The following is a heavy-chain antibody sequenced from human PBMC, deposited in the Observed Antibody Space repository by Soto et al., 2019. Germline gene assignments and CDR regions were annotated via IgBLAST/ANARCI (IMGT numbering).Heavy chain of an antibody. V-gene: IGHV4-34*01. CDR3: ASAPTLSGVTTSDY. Sequence: QVQLQQWGAGLLKPSETLSLTCAVYGGSFSGYYWSWIRQPPGKGLEWIGEINHSGSTNYNPSLKSRVTISVDTSKNQFSLKLSSVTAADTAVYYCASAPTLSGVTTSDYWGQGTLVTVPS. D-gene: IGHD4-17*01. CDR2: INHSGST. J-gene: IGHJ4*02. CDR1: GGSFSGYY.